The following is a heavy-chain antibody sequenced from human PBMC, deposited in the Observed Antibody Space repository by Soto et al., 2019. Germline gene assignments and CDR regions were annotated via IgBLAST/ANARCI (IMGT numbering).Heavy chain of an antibody. CDR1: GGPFRSYA. CDR2: IIPIFGTA. CDR3: ARHCSSTSCSPYYYYYGMDV. Sequence: QVQLVQSGAEVKKPGSWVKFSCKASGGPFRSYAISWVRQAPGQGLEGMGGIIPIFGTANYAQKFQGRVTITADESTSTAYMELSSLRSEDTAVYYCARHCSSTSCSPYYYYYGMDVWGQGTTVTVSS. V-gene: IGHV1-69*01. J-gene: IGHJ6*02. D-gene: IGHD2-2*01.